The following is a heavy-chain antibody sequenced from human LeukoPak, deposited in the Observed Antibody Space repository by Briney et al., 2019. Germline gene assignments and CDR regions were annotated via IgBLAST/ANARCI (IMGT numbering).Heavy chain of an antibody. Sequence: PSETLSLTCAVYGGSFSGYYWSWIRQPPGKGLEWIGEINHSGSTNYNPSLKGRVTISVDTSKNQFSLKLSSVTAADTAVYYCARHPGSTGTGSRRAFDIWGQGTMVTVSS. V-gene: IGHV4-34*01. CDR1: GGSFSGYY. D-gene: IGHD1-1*01. CDR3: ARHPGSTGTGSRRAFDI. J-gene: IGHJ3*02. CDR2: INHSGST.